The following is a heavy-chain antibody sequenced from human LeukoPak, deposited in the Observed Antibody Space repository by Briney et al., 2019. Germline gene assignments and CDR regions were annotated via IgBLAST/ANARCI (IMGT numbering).Heavy chain of an antibody. D-gene: IGHD4-11*01. CDR2: IYSGGDT. J-gene: IGHJ6*02. CDR1: GVTVSNTY. CDR3: ARDRSNYLGGYYYYGMDV. Sequence: GGSLRLSCAASGVTVSNTYMSWGRQAPGKEVEWVSLIYSGGDTYSTDTVTGRFTISRDISKNTRYLQMNSLRAEDTAVYYCARDRSNYLGGYYYYGMDVWGQGTTVTVSS. V-gene: IGHV3-53*01.